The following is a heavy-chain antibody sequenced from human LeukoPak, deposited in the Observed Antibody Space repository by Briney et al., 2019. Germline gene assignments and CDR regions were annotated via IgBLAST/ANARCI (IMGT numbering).Heavy chain of an antibody. J-gene: IGHJ4*02. CDR3: ARGPYSSRSFDY. V-gene: IGHV4-59*12. Sequence: SETLSLPCTVSGGSISSYYWSWIRQPPGKGLEWIGYIYYSGTTNYNPSLKSRVTISVDTSKNQFSLKLSSVTAADTAVYYCARGPYSSRSFDYWGQRTLVTVSS. CDR2: IYYSGTT. CDR1: GGSISSYY. D-gene: IGHD2-15*01.